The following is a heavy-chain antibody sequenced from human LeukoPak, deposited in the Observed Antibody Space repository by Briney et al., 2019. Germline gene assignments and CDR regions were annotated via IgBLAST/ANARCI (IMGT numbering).Heavy chain of an antibody. Sequence: PGGSLRLSCAASGFTFSNFWMSWVRQAPGKGLEWVANIKQDGSEKNYVDSVKGRFTISRDNAKNSLYLQMNSLRAEDTAVYYCARGPPLFDPWGQGTLVAVSS. J-gene: IGHJ5*02. CDR3: ARGPPLFDP. V-gene: IGHV3-7*01. CDR2: IKQDGSEK. CDR1: GFTFSNFW.